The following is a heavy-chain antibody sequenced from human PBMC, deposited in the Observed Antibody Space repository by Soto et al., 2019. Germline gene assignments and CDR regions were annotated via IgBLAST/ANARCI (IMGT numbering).Heavy chain of an antibody. CDR3: ATVMLELHYYGMDV. J-gene: IGHJ6*02. CDR1: GYTFTSYG. D-gene: IGHD1-7*01. V-gene: IGHV1-18*01. Sequence: ASVKVSCKASGYTFTSYGISWVRQAPGQGLEWMGWISAYNGNTNYAQKFQGRVTMTEDTSTDTAYMELSSLRSEDTAVYYCATVMLELHYYGMDVWGQGTMVTVS. CDR2: ISAYNGNT.